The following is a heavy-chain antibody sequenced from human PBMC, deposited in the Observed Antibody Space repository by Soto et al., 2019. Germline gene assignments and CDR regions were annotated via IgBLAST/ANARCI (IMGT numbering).Heavy chain of an antibody. CDR3: ATDLCSGGSCWTEIFDY. J-gene: IGHJ4*02. V-gene: IGHV1-24*01. Sequence: ASVKVSCKVSGYTLTELSMHWVRQAPGKGLEWMGGFDPEDGETIYAQKFQGRVTMTEDTSTDTAYMELSSLRSEDTAVYYCATDLCSGGSCWTEIFDYWGQGTLVTVSS. CDR1: GYTLTELS. D-gene: IGHD2-15*01. CDR2: FDPEDGET.